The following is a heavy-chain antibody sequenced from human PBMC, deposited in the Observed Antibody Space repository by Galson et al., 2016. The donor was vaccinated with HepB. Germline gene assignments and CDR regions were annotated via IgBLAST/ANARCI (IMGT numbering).Heavy chain of an antibody. Sequence: LTCTVSGDSIGSYYWNWIRQPPGKGLEWIGYIYYSGSTTYNPSLKSRVTLSIDTSKNQFSLKLSSVTAADTAMYFCARGTVPYYFDYWGQGTLVSVSS. V-gene: IGHV4-59*01. D-gene: IGHD4-17*01. CDR2: IYYSGST. J-gene: IGHJ4*02. CDR3: ARGTVPYYFDY. CDR1: GDSIGSYY.